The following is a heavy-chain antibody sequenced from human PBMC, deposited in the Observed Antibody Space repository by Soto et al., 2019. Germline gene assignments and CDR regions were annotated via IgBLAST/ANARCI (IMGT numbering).Heavy chain of an antibody. J-gene: IGHJ4*02. V-gene: IGHV4-30-4*01. CDR2: IYYSGST. Sequence: SVPLCLTCTVSGGSISNGDYYLSWIRTPPGKGLEWIGYIYYSGSTYYNPSLKSRVTISVDTSKNQFSLKLSSVTAADTAVYYCARDSAVAGRYYFDYWGQGTLVTVSS. CDR3: ARDSAVAGRYYFDY. CDR1: GGSISNGDYY. D-gene: IGHD6-19*01.